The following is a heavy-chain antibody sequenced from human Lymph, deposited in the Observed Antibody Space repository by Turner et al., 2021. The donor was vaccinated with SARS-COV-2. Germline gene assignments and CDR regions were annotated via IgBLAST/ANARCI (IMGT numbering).Heavy chain of an antibody. D-gene: IGHD3-10*01. V-gene: IGHV1-2*02. CDR1: GYTFTGYY. CDR3: ARSRDLQSMVRGVDPFDY. J-gene: IGHJ4*02. CDR2: INPNSGGT. Sequence: QVQLVQSGAEVKKPGASVKVSGKASGYTFTGYYMHWVRQAPGQGLEGMGLINPNSGGTNYAQKFQGRVTMTRDTSISTAYMELSRLRSDDTAVYYCARSRDLQSMVRGVDPFDYWGQGTLVTVSS.